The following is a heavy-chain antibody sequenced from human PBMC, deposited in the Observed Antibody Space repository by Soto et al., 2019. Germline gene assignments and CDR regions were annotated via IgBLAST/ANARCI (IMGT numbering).Heavy chain of an antibody. Sequence: GASVKVSCKASGYTFTSYYMHWVRQAPGQGLEWMGIINPSGGSTSYAQKFQGRVTMTRDASTSTVYMELSSLRSEDTAVYYCARESPEYCSGGSCYYFDYWGQGTLVTVSS. J-gene: IGHJ4*02. D-gene: IGHD2-15*01. CDR1: GYTFTSYY. CDR2: INPSGGST. CDR3: ARESPEYCSGGSCYYFDY. V-gene: IGHV1-46*03.